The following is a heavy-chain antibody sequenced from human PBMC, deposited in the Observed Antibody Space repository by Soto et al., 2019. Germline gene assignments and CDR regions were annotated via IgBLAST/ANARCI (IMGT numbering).Heavy chain of an antibody. CDR2: ISYDGSDK. Sequence: QVQLVESGGGVVQPGRSLRLSCAASGFTFSSYAMHWVRQAPGKGLEWVAVISYDGSDKYYADSVKGRFTISRDNSKNTLNLQMNSLRADDTAVYDCAKALGELSPESYDYWGQGTLITVSS. CDR3: AKALGELSPESYDY. J-gene: IGHJ4*02. CDR1: GFTFSSYA. V-gene: IGHV3-30*18. D-gene: IGHD3-16*02.